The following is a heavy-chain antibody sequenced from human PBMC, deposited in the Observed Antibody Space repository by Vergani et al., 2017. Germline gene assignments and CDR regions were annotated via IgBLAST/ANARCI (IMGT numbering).Heavy chain of an antibody. Sequence: DVQLVQSGAEVKKPGTTLKISCKVSGYTLTDYWMHWVQQAPGKGLEGMGAVDPEDGETVYAEKFQATVTITADTSRETVYLEVTSLKSDNTAVYYWATEYCLKETGSYAGYWGEGALVTVAS. CDR2: VDPEDGET. V-gene: IGHV1-69-2*01. CDR3: ATEYCLKETGSYAGY. D-gene: IGHD3-16*01. CDR1: GYTLTDYW. J-gene: IGHJ4*02.